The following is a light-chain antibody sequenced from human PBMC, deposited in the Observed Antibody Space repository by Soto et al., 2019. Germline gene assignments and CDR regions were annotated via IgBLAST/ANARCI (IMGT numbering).Light chain of an antibody. Sequence: DIQMTQSPSTLSVSVGDRVTITCRASQSISSWLAWYQQKPGKAPKLLIYDASSLESGVPSRFSGSGSGTEFTLTISSLQPDDFATYYCQQYNRPYTFGQGTKLEIK. J-gene: IGKJ2*01. CDR1: QSISSW. V-gene: IGKV1-5*01. CDR3: QQYNRPYT. CDR2: DAS.